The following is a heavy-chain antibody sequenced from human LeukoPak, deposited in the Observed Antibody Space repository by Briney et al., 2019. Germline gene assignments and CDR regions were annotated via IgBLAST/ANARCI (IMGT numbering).Heavy chain of an antibody. V-gene: IGHV3-23*01. Sequence: PGGSLRLSCPASGFTSGDYAMSWVRQAPGEGLEWVSTLSGSGITTYYADSVKGRFTISRDNSKNTLYLQMNSLRAEDTAVYYCAKGIYGSGWSYFDYWGHGTLVTVSS. CDR1: GFTSGDYA. D-gene: IGHD6-19*01. CDR3: AKGIYGSGWSYFDY. CDR2: LSGSGITT. J-gene: IGHJ4*01.